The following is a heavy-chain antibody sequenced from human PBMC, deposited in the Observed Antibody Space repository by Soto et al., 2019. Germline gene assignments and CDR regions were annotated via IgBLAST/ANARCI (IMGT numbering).Heavy chain of an antibody. J-gene: IGHJ4*02. D-gene: IGHD6-13*01. CDR2: SIRVFGTA. CDR3: AIPLPKQQLVRGAFDH. V-gene: IGHV1-69*01. Sequence: QVQLVQSGAEVKKPGSSVKLSCKTSGGTFRNYAINWVRQAPGQGLEWMGGSIRVFGTANYAQTFQGRFTITADESTSTAYMELSSLRSEDTAVYYCAIPLPKQQLVRGAFDHWGQGTLVTVAS. CDR1: GGTFRNYA.